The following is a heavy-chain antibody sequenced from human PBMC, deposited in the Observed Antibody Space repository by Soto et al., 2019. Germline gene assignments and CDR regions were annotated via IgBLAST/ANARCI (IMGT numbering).Heavy chain of an antibody. Sequence: SETLSLACTVSGGSISSGDYYWSWIRQPPGKGLEWIGYIYYSGSTYYNPSLKSRVTISVDTSKNQFSLKLSSVTAADTAVYYCARLNVDTAMARVRYYYYGMDVWGQGTTVTVSS. J-gene: IGHJ6*02. V-gene: IGHV4-30-4*01. CDR1: GGSISSGDYY. CDR2: IYYSGST. CDR3: ARLNVDTAMARVRYYYYGMDV. D-gene: IGHD5-18*01.